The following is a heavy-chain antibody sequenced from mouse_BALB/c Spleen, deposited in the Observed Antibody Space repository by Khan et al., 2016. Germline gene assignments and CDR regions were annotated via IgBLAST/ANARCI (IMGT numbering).Heavy chain of an antibody. V-gene: IGHV5-12-2*01. J-gene: IGHJ1*01. CDR1: GFTFSSYT. CDR3: ARRGLRWYFDV. CDR2: ISHGGGST. D-gene: IGHD1-1*01. Sequence: LVASGGGLVQPGGSLKLSCAASGFTFSSYTMSWVRQTPEKRLEWVAYISHGGGSTYYPDTVKGRFTISRDNAKNTLYLQMSSLKSEDTAIYYCARRGLRWYFDVWGAGTTVTVSS.